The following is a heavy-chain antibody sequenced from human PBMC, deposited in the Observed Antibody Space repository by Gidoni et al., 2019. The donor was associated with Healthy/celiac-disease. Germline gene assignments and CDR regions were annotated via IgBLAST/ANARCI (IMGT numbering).Heavy chain of an antibody. CDR3: ARDWDYYDSSGYYI. CDR2: ISSSSSYT. V-gene: IGHV3-11*06. J-gene: IGHJ3*02. Sequence: QVQLVESRGGLVKPGGSLRLSCPASGFTFSDYYMSWIRQAPGKGLEWVSYISSSSSYTNYADSVKGRFTISRDNAKNSLYLQMNSLRAEDTAVYYCARDWDYYDSSGYYIWGQGTMVTVSS. D-gene: IGHD3-22*01. CDR1: GFTFSDYY.